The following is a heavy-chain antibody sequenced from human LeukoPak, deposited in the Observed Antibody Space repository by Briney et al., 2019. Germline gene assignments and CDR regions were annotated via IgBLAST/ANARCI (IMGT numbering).Heavy chain of an antibody. Sequence: SETLSLTCTVSGGSISSYYWSWIRQPPGKGLDWIGYIYYSGSTSYNPSLKSRVTMSVNTSKNQFSLKLSSVTAADTAVYYCARYNYGASALEYWGQGTLVTVSS. J-gene: IGHJ4*02. V-gene: IGHV4-59*08. D-gene: IGHD5-18*01. CDR2: IYYSGST. CDR1: GGSISSYY. CDR3: ARYNYGASALEY.